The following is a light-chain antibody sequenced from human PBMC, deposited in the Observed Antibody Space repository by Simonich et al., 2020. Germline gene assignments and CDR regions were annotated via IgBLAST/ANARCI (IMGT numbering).Light chain of an antibody. CDR3: MIWHSSAWV. Sequence: QAVLTQPASLSASPGASASLTCTLRSGINVDTYRINWYQQKPGSPPQDLLRYKSDSDKQQGSGVPSRFSGSKDASANAGILLISGLQSEDEADYYCMIWHSSAWVFGGGTKLTVL. V-gene: IGLV5-45*01. CDR1: SGINVDTYR. CDR2: YKSDSDK. J-gene: IGLJ3*02.